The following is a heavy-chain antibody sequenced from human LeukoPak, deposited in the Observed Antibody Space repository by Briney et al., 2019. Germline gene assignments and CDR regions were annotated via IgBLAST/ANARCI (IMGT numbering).Heavy chain of an antibody. J-gene: IGHJ5*02. V-gene: IGHV1-69*06. CDR2: IIPIFGTA. D-gene: IGHD4-17*01. CDR3: ARENGDYENWFDP. CDR1: GGTFSSYT. Sequence: SVKVSCKASGGTFSSYTISWVRQAPGQGLEWMGGIIPIFGTANYAQKFQGRVTITADKSTSTAYMELSSLRSEDTAVYYCARENGDYENWFDPWGQGTLVTVSS.